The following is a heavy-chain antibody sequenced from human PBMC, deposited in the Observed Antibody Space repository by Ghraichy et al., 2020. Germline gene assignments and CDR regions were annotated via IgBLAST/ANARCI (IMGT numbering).Heavy chain of an antibody. CDR1: GGIFSNYA. J-gene: IGHJ6*02. D-gene: IGHD2-2*01. Sequence: SVKVSCKASGGIFSNYAINWVRQAPGQGLEWMGRIIPILLITNYAQKFQGRVTITADKSTSTAYMELNSLRSEDTAVYYCAIVKVPGARDYYYGMDVWGQWTTVSVSS. CDR2: IIPILLIT. V-gene: IGHV1-69*04. CDR3: AIVKVPGARDYYYGMDV.